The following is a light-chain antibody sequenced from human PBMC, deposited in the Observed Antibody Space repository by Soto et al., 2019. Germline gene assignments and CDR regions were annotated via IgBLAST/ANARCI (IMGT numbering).Light chain of an antibody. CDR2: SNN. CDR3: AAWDYSLNAYV. CDR1: SSNIGSNT. Sequence: QSVLTQPPSASGTPGQRVTISCSGSSSNIGSNTVNWYQQLPGTAPKVLIYSNNQRPSGVPDQFSGSKSDTSASLAISGLQSEDDADYYCAAWDYSLNAYVFGIGTKVTVL. V-gene: IGLV1-44*01. J-gene: IGLJ1*01.